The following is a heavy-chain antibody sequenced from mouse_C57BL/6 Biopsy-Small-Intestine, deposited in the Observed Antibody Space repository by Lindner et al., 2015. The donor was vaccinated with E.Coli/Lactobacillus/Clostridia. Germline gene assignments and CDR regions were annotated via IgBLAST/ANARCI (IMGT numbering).Heavy chain of an antibody. CDR1: GFSLTSFG. V-gene: IGHV2-6*01. Sequence: VQLQESGPGLVAPSQSLSITCTVSGFSLTSFGVDWVRQSPGKGLGWLGVIWGVGSTNYNSALKSRLSISKDNPKSQVFLKMNSLQTDDTAIYYCASARGDGSFAYWGQGTLVTVSA. CDR2: IWGVGST. D-gene: IGHD2-3*01. CDR3: ASARGDGSFAY. J-gene: IGHJ3*01.